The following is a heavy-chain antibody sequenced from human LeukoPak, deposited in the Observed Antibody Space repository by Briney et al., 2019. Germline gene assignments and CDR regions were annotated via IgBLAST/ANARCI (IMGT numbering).Heavy chain of an antibody. CDR3: ARGNNYYGSGSYNDY. D-gene: IGHD3-10*01. V-gene: IGHV1-46*01. CDR1: GYTFTSYY. Sequence: ASVKVSCKASGYTFTSYYMHWARQAPGQGLEWMGIINPSGGSTSYAQKFQGRVTMTRDTSTSTVYMELSSLRSEDTAVYYCARGNNYYGSGSYNDYWGQGTLVTVSS. CDR2: INPSGGST. J-gene: IGHJ4*02.